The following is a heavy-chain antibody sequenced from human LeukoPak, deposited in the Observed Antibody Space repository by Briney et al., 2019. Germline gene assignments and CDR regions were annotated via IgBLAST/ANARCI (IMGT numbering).Heavy chain of an antibody. CDR2: IYYSGST. CDR1: GGSISSSSYY. Sequence: SETLSLTCTVSGGSISSSSYYWGWIRQPPGKGLDWIGSIYYSGSTYYNPSLKSRVTISVDTSKNQFSVKLSSVTAADTAVYYCARGDGYYSHDAFDIWGQGTMVTVSS. D-gene: IGHD3-22*01. V-gene: IGHV4-39*07. CDR3: ARGDGYYSHDAFDI. J-gene: IGHJ3*02.